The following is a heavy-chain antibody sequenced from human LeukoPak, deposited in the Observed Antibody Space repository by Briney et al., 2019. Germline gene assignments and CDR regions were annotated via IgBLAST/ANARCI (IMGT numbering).Heavy chain of an antibody. D-gene: IGHD7-27*01. J-gene: IGHJ4*02. CDR2: ISQDGSET. CDR3: VRDLGHSRHYFEY. CDR1: GSTFNSFF. V-gene: IGHV3-7*01. Sequence: PGGSLRLSCAASGSTFNSFFLKWVHLTPGRELEWLACISQDGSETFYMDSVRGRFTISRDNTKNSLYLQMDSLRAEDTAVYFCVRDLGHSRHYFEYWGQGALVTVSS.